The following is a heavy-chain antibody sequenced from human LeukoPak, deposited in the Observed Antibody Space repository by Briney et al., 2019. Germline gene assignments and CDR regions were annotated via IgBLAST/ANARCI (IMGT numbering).Heavy chain of an antibody. CDR2: INPNSGGT. J-gene: IGHJ3*02. V-gene: IGHV1-2*02. CDR3: ARPPGDYDSSDDAFDI. Sequence: GTSVKVSCKAFGYNFTGYYMHWVRQAPGQGLEWMGWINPNSGGTNYAQKFQGRVTMTRDTSISTAYMELSRLRSDDTAVYYCARPPGDYDSSDDAFDIWGQGTMVTVSS. CDR1: GYNFTGYY. D-gene: IGHD3-22*01.